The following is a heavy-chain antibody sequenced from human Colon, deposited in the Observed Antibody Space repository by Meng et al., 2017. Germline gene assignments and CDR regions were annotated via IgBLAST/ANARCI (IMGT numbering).Heavy chain of an antibody. CDR3: ARDLITFDY. CDR2: ISSSGSTI. D-gene: IGHD3-16*01. J-gene: IGHJ4*02. CDR1: GFTFSDYY. Sequence: QVQRVGSGGGFVKPEGSQKLVFAASGFTFSDYYMSWIRQAPGKGLEWVSYISSSGSTIYYADSVKGRFTISRDNAKNSLYLQMNSLRAEDTAVYYCARDLITFDYWGQGTLVTVSS. V-gene: IGHV3-11*01.